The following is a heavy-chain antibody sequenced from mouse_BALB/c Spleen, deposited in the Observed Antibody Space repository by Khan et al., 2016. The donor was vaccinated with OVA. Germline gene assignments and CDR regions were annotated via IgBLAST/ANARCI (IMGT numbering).Heavy chain of an antibody. Sequence: VQLQESGAELARPGASVKLSCKASGYTFTDYNINWVKQRTGQGLEWIGEIYPGSNNTYYNEKFKGKATLTADKSSSTAYMQLSSLTSEDSAVYFGAREWGAWFPYWGQGTLVTVS. V-gene: IGHV1-77*01. CDR2: IYPGSNNT. J-gene: IGHJ3*01. CDR1: GYTFTDYN. CDR3: AREWGAWFPY.